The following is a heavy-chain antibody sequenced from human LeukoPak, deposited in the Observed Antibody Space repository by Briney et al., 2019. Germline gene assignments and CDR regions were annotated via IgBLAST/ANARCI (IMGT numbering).Heavy chain of an antibody. CDR1: GYTFTSYA. V-gene: IGHV1-3*03. Sequence: GASVKVSCKASGYTFTSYAMHWVRQAPGQRLEWMGWINAGNGNTKYSQEFQGRVTITRDTSASTAYMELSSLRSEDVAVYYWARSHIAAAALDYWGQGTLVTVSS. D-gene: IGHD6-13*01. CDR2: INAGNGNT. CDR3: ARSHIAAAALDY. J-gene: IGHJ4*02.